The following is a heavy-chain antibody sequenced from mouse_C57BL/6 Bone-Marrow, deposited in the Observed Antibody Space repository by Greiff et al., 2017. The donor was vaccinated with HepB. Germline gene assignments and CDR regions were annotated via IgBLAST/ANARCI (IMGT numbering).Heavy chain of an antibody. V-gene: IGHV14-4*01. CDR2: IDPENGDT. CDR1: GFNIKDDY. J-gene: IGHJ2*01. CDR3: TTEPFDY. Sequence: EVKLVESGAELVRPGASVKLSCTASGFNIKDDYMHWVKQRPEQGLEWIGWIDPENGDTEYASKFQGKATITADTSSNTAYLQLSSLTSEDTAVYYCTTEPFDYWGQGTTLTVSS.